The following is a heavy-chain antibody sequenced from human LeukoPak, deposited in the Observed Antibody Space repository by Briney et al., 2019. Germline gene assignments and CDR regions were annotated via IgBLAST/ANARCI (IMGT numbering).Heavy chain of an antibody. V-gene: IGHV3-53*01. CDR2: IYSGGGT. D-gene: IGHD1-14*01. J-gene: IGHJ4*02. CDR3: TRNRPETPLGY. Sequence: GGSLRLTCAASGITVGNNYFSWVRQAPGKGLEWVALIYSGGGTVYADSVKGRFTISRDSSKNTLFLQMNSLKPEDTAMYHCTRNRPETPLGYWGQGTLVTVSS. CDR1: GITVGNNY.